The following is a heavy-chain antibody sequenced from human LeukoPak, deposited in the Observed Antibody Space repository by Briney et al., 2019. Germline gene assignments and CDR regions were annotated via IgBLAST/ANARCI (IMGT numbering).Heavy chain of an antibody. CDR2: INPSGGST. V-gene: IGHV1-46*01. CDR1: GYTFTSYY. J-gene: IGHJ4*02. D-gene: IGHD1-26*01. CDR3: ARDLGVGDSDY. Sequence: ASVKVSCKASGYTFTSYYMHWVRQAPGQGLEWMGIINPSGGSTSYAQKFQGRVTMTRDTSTSTVYMELSSLRSEDTAVCYCARDLGVGDSDYWGQGTLVTVSS.